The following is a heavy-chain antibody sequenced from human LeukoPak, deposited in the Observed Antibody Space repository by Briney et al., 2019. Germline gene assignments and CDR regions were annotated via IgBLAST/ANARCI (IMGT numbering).Heavy chain of an antibody. V-gene: IGHV3-74*01. Sequence: PGGSLRLSCAASGFTFSNYWMHWVRQAPGKGLVWVSRINTDGSDTTYADSVKGRFTISRDNAKNTLYLQMNSLRAEDTALYYCAKGPYYDILTGYYDYWGQGTLVTVSS. CDR3: AKGPYYDILTGYYDY. J-gene: IGHJ4*02. CDR2: INTDGSDT. D-gene: IGHD3-9*01. CDR1: GFTFSNYW.